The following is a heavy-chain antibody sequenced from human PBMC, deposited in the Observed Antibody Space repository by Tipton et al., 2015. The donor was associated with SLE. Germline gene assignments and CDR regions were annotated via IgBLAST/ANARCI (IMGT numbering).Heavy chain of an antibody. D-gene: IGHD3-22*01. CDR3: ARVPNNWDSSGYYDY. CDR2: ISSSGSTI. J-gene: IGHJ4*02. CDR1: GFTFSDYY. V-gene: IGHV3-11*01. Sequence: SLRLSCAASGFTFSDYYMSWIRQAPGKGLEWVSYISSSGSTIYYADSVKGRFTISRDNAKNSLYLQMNSLRAEDTAVYYCARVPNNWDSSGYYDYWGQGTLVTVSS.